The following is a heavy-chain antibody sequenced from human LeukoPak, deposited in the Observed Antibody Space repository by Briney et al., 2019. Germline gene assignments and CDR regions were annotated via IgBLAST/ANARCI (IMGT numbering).Heavy chain of an antibody. D-gene: IGHD3-16*02. CDR3: ARGRYDYVWGSYRNWFDP. J-gene: IGHJ5*02. V-gene: IGHV4-4*07. CDR2: IYTSGST. Sequence: PSETLSLTRTVSGGSISSYYWSWIRQPAGKGLEWIGRIYTSGSTNYNPSLKSRVTMSVDTSKNQFSLKLSSVTAADTAVYYCARGRYDYVWGSYRNWFDPWGQGTLVTVSS. CDR1: GGSISSYY.